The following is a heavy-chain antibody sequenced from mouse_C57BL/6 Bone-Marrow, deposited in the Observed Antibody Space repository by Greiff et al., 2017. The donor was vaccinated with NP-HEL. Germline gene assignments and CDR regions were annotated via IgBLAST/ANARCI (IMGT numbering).Heavy chain of an antibody. J-gene: IGHJ1*03. V-gene: IGHV6-3*01. Sequence: EVQLQESGGGLVQPGGSMKLSCVASGFTFSNYWMNWVRQSPEKGLEWVAQIRLKSDNYATQYAESVKGRFTISRDDSKSSVYLQMNNLRAEDTGIYYCAASHWYFDVWGTGTTVTVSS. CDR1: GFTFSNYW. CDR3: AASHWYFDV. D-gene: IGHD6-1*01. CDR2: IRLKSDNYAT.